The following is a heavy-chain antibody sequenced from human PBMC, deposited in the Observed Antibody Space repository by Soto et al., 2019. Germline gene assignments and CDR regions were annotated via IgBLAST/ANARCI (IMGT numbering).Heavy chain of an antibody. Sequence: PGGSLRLSCAASGFSFSNYWISWVRQAPGKGLEWVANVRRDGRDEYYGDSVRGRFTISRDNAKNSVYLQMDSLRAEDTAVYYCASLDSMEADRGYWGQGTQVTVSS. J-gene: IGHJ4*02. CDR2: VRRDGRDE. V-gene: IGHV3-7*03. CDR3: ASLDSMEADRGY. CDR1: GFSFSNYW. D-gene: IGHD3-22*01.